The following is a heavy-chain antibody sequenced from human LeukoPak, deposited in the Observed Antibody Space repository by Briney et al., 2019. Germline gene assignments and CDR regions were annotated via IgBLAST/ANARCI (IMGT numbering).Heavy chain of an antibody. CDR2: IYYTGST. J-gene: IGHJ4*02. D-gene: IGHD6-19*01. CDR1: GGSISGYY. V-gene: IGHV4-59*01. CDR3: ARAFSSGWYPYSIGGLWFDY. Sequence: SETLSLTCTVSGGSISGYYWSWIRQPPGKGLEWIGNIYYTGSTNYNPSLKSRVTISVDTSKNQFSLKPSSVTAADTAVYYCARAFSSGWYPYSIGGLWFDYWGQGTLVTVSS.